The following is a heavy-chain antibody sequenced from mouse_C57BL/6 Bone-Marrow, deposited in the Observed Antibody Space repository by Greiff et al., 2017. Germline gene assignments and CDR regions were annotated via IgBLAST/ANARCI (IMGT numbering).Heavy chain of an antibody. Sequence: QVQLKQPGAELVKPGASVKLSCKASGYTFTSYWMHWVKQRPGQGLEWIGMIHPNSGSTNYNEKFKSKATLTLDKSSSTAYMQLSSLTSEDSAVYYCARVAYDGYYVYWYFDVWGTGTTVTVSS. CDR3: ARVAYDGYYVYWYFDV. CDR2: IHPNSGST. J-gene: IGHJ1*03. CDR1: GYTFTSYW. D-gene: IGHD2-3*01. V-gene: IGHV1-64*01.